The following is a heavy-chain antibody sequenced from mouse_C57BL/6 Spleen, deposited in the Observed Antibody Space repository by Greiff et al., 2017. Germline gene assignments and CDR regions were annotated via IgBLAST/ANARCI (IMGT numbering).Heavy chain of an antibody. Sequence: DVHLVESGGGLVKPGGSLKLSCAASGFTFSDYGMHWVRQAPEKGLEWVAYISSGSSTSYYADTVKGRFTISRDNAKNTLFLQMTSLRSEDTAMYYCAKSITTVPFAYWGQGTLVTVSA. D-gene: IGHD1-1*01. V-gene: IGHV5-17*01. CDR2: ISSGSSTS. CDR3: AKSITTVPFAY. J-gene: IGHJ3*01. CDR1: GFTFSDYG.